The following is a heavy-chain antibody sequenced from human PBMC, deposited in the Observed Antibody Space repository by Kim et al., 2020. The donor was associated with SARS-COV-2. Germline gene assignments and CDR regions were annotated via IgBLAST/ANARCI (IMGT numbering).Heavy chain of an antibody. CDR1: GLTFGSAS. J-gene: IGHJ4*02. CDR3: AAEVRHNWKYNFDY. D-gene: IGHD1-1*01. Sequence: SVKVSCKASGLTFGSASVQWVRQARGQRLEWIGWILVGSDTTNYAQKFQERVTITRDMSTSTAYLELSSLRSEDTAVYYCAAEVRHNWKYNFDYWGQGTLVTVSS. V-gene: IGHV1-58*01. CDR2: ILVGSDTT.